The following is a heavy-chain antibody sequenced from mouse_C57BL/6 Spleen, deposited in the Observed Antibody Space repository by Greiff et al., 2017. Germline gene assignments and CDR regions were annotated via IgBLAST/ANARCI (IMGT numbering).Heavy chain of an antibody. V-gene: IGHV14-3*01. D-gene: IGHD1-1*01. CDR2: IDPANGNT. J-gene: IGHJ4*01. Sequence: VQLKQSVAELVRPGASVKLSCTASGFNIKNTYMHWVKQRPEQGLEWIGRIDPANGNTKYAPQFQGKATITADTSANTPYLHLSSLTSEDTAIYYCAGSGTTVVASMDCWGQGTSVTVSS. CDR1: GFNIKNTY. CDR3: AGSGTTVVASMDC.